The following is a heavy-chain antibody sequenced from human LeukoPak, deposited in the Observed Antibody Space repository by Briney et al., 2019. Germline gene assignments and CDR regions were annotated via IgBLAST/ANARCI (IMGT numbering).Heavy chain of an antibody. Sequence: ASVKVSCKASGYTFTGYYMHWVRQAPGQGLEWMGWINPNSGGTNYAQKFQGRVTMTRDTSISTAYMELSRLRSDDTAVYYCARGLMEYYYGSGSPIYYMDVWGKGTTVTVSS. CDR2: INPNSGGT. CDR3: ARGLMEYYYGSGSPIYYMDV. D-gene: IGHD3-10*01. V-gene: IGHV1-2*02. J-gene: IGHJ6*03. CDR1: GYTFTGYY.